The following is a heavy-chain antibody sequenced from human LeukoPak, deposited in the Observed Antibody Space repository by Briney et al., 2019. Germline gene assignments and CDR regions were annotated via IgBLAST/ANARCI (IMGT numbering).Heavy chain of an antibody. V-gene: IGHV4-59*01. D-gene: IGHD3-16*02. CDR1: GGSISSYY. CDR2: IYYSGST. J-gene: IGHJ4*02. CDR3: ARGGSITFGGVIVN. Sequence: SETLSLTCTVSGGSISSYYWSWIRQPPGKGLEWIGYIYYSGSTNYNPSLKSRVTISVDASKNQFSLKLTSVTAADTAVYYCARGGSITFGGVIVNWGQGTLVTVSS.